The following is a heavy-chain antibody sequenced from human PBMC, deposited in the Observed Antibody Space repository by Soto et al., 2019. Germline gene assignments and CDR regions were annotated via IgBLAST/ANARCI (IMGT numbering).Heavy chain of an antibody. CDR3: ARGYGSGTYYEH. D-gene: IGHD3-10*01. J-gene: IGHJ4*02. Sequence: ASVKVSCKPSGYSFTNYFLHWVRQAPGQGLEWMGIINPSDGSTRYAQRIQGRVTMARDTSTGTVYMELSSLRSEDTAVYYCARGYGSGTYYEHWGQGTLVTVSS. CDR2: INPSDGST. CDR1: GYSFTNYF. V-gene: IGHV1-46*01.